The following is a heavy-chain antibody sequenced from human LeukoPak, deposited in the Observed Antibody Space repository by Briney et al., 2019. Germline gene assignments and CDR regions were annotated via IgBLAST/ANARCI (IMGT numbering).Heavy chain of an antibody. J-gene: IGHJ5*02. V-gene: IGHV1-18*01. D-gene: IGHD1-26*01. CDR2: ISAYNGNT. CDR1: GYTFTSYG. CDR3: ARNRGSHPYNWFDP. Sequence: ASVKVSCKASGYTFTSYGISWVRQAPGQGLEWMGWISAYNGNTNYAQKLQGRVTMTTDTSTSTAYMELRSLRSDDTAVYYCARNRGSHPYNWFDPWGQGTLVTVSS.